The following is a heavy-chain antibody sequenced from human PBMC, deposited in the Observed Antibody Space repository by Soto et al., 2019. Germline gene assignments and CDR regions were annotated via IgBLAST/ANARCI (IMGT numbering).Heavy chain of an antibody. Sequence: SVKVSCKASGGTFSSYAISWVRQAPGQGLEWMGGIIPIFGTANYAQKFQGRVTITADESTSTAYMELSSLRSEDTAVYYCARDAKPGIAVAGTEAAFDIWGQGTMVTVSS. CDR2: IIPIFGTA. CDR3: ARDAKPGIAVAGTEAAFDI. J-gene: IGHJ3*02. CDR1: GGTFSSYA. D-gene: IGHD6-19*01. V-gene: IGHV1-69*13.